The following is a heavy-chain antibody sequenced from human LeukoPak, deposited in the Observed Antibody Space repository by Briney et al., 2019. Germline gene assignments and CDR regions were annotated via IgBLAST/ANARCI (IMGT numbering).Heavy chain of an antibody. J-gene: IGHJ3*02. CDR2: IYSGGST. CDR3: ARGGGAYCGGDCFRAFDI. CDR1: GFTVSNNY. V-gene: IGHV3-53*01. D-gene: IGHD2-21*02. Sequence: GGSLRLSCAISGFTVSNNYMRWLRQPPGKGLEWVSVIYSGGSTYYADSVKGRFTSSRDTSKNPLYLQMNSLRAEDTGVYYCARGGGAYCGGDCFRAFDIWGQGTMVSVSP.